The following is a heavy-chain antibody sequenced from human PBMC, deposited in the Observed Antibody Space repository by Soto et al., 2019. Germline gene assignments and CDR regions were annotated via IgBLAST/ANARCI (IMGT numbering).Heavy chain of an antibody. D-gene: IGHD6-13*01. CDR2: INPSGGST. CDR3: ARDHLSGYSSSWYVDY. J-gene: IGHJ4*02. CDR1: GYTFTSYY. V-gene: IGHV1-46*01. Sequence: GASVKVSCKASGYTFTSYYMHSVRQAPGQGLEWMGIINPSGGSTSYAQKFQGRVTMTRDTSTSTVYMELSSLRSEDTAVYYCARDHLSGYSSSWYVDYWGQGTLVTVSS.